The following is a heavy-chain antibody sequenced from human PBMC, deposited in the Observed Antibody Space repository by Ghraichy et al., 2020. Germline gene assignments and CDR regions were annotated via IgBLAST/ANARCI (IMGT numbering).Heavy chain of an antibody. CDR1: GGSISSGGYY. J-gene: IGHJ3*02. V-gene: IGHV4-31*03. D-gene: IGHD7-27*01. Sequence: SETLSLTCTVSGGSISSGGYYWSWIRQHPGKGLEWIGYIYYSGSTYYNPSLKSRVTISVDTSKNQFSLKLSSVTAADTAVYYCARAQGIANWGTIDIWGQGTMVTVS. CDR3: ARAQGIANWGTIDI. CDR2: IYYSGST.